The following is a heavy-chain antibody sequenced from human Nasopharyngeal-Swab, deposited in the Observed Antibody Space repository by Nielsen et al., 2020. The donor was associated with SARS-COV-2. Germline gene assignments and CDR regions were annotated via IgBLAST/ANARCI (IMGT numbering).Heavy chain of an antibody. J-gene: IGHJ4*02. V-gene: IGHV1-2*06. CDR1: GYTFTGYY. CDR3: ARLFWALLTFGY. D-gene: IGHD3-3*01. Sequence: ASVKVSCKASGYTFTGYYMHWVRQAPGQGLEWMGRINPNSGGTNYAQKFQGRVTMTRDTSISTAYMELSRLRSDDTAVYYCARLFWALLTFGYWGQGTLVTVSS. CDR2: INPNSGGT.